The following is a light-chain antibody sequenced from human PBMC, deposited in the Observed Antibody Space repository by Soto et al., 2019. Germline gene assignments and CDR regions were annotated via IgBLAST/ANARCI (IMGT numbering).Light chain of an antibody. CDR3: CSYAGRSTLV. J-gene: IGLJ2*01. Sequence: ALTQPASVSGSPGQSITISCTGTSSDVGSYNPVSWYQQHPGKAPKLMIYEGNKRPSGVSNRFSGSKSGNTASLTISGLQAEDEADYYCCSYAGRSTLVFGGGTKVTVL. V-gene: IGLV2-23*01. CDR2: EGN. CDR1: SSDVGSYNP.